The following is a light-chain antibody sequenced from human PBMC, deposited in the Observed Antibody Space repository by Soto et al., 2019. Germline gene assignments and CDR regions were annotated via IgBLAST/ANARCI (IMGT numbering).Light chain of an antibody. CDR1: QRIASF. J-gene: IGKJ1*01. Sequence: DIQMTQSPSSLSASVGDRVTITCRASQRIASFLNWYQQRQGQVPKLLIYAASNLHTSVPARFSGSGSGTNFTLTISSLQPEDFTSYYCQQSHSAPPTFGQGTNVEIK. CDR3: QQSHSAPPT. CDR2: AAS. V-gene: IGKV1-39*01.